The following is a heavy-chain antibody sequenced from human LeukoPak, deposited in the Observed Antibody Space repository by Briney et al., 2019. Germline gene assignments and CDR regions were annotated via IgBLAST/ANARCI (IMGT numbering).Heavy chain of an antibody. Sequence: SETLSLTCAVYGGSFSGYYWSWIRQPPGKGLEWIGEINHSGSTNYNPSLKSRVTTSIDTSKNQLSLNLKSVTASDTAMYYCARPPVNCSGGSCYSLIYFDYWGQGTLVTVSS. CDR2: INHSGST. CDR3: ARPPVNCSGGSCYSLIYFDY. D-gene: IGHD2-15*01. CDR1: GGSFSGYY. V-gene: IGHV4-34*01. J-gene: IGHJ4*02.